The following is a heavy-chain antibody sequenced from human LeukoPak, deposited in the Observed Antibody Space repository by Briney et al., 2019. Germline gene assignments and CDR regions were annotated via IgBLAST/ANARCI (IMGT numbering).Heavy chain of an antibody. CDR2: ISSSSSTI. CDR3: ARGGSGSYYNLPQH. Sequence: PGGSLRLSCAASGFTFSSYSMNWVRQAPGKGLEWVSYISSSSSTIYYADSVKGRFTISRDNAKNSLCLQMNSLRAEDTAVYYCARGGSGSYYNLPQHWGQGTLVTVSS. CDR1: GFTFSSYS. V-gene: IGHV3-48*01. J-gene: IGHJ1*01. D-gene: IGHD3-10*01.